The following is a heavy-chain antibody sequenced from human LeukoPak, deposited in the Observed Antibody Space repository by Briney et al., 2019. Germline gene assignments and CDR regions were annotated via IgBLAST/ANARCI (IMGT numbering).Heavy chain of an antibody. V-gene: IGHV4-39*07. Sequence: SETLSLTCTVSGGSISSSSYYWGWIRQPPGKRLEWIGSIYYSGSTYYNPSLKSRVTISVDTSKNQFSLKLSSVTAADTAVYYCARVNIAARLNWFDPWGQGTLVTVSS. CDR3: ARVNIAARLNWFDP. CDR1: GGSISSSSYY. J-gene: IGHJ5*02. D-gene: IGHD6-6*01. CDR2: IYYSGST.